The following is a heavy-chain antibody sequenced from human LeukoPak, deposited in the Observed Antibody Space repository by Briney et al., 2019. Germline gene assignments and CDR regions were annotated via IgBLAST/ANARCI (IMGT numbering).Heavy chain of an antibody. CDR2: ISSSSSYI. V-gene: IGHV3-21*01. D-gene: IGHD6-19*01. CDR3: ASFSQWLVPYFDY. CDR1: GFTFSSYS. Sequence: PGGSLRLSCAASGFTFSSYSMNWVRQAPGEGLEWVSSISSSSSYIYYADSVKGRFTISRDNAKNSLYLQMNSLRAEDTAVYYCASFSQWLVPYFDYWGQGTLVTVSS. J-gene: IGHJ4*02.